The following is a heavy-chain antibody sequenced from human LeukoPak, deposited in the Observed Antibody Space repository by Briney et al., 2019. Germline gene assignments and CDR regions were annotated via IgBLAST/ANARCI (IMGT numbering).Heavy chain of an antibody. CDR3: ARLSNYYDISGYYKGDWYFDL. D-gene: IGHD3-22*01. J-gene: IGHJ2*01. Sequence: SETLSLTCTVSGDSISTYYWSWIRQPPGKGLEWIGYIYYSGNTNCNPSLKSRVTILVDTSKNQFSLKLSSVAAADTAVYFCARLSNYYDISGYYKGDWYFDLWGRGTLVTVSS. V-gene: IGHV4-59*01. CDR2: IYYSGNT. CDR1: GDSISTYY.